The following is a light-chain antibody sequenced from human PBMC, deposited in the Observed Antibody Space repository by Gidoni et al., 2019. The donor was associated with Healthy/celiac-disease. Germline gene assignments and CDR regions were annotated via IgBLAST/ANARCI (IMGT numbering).Light chain of an antibody. V-gene: IGKV3-11*01. CDR1: QSVSSY. J-gene: IGKJ1*01. CDR2: DAS. Sequence: ELVLTQSPATLSLSPGETATLSCRASQSVSSYLDWSLQKPRQAPRLLIYDASNGASGIPAGFRGSGSGTDFALTISSLEPEEFAVYYCQQRSNSGTFGQGTKVEIK. CDR3: QQRSNSGT.